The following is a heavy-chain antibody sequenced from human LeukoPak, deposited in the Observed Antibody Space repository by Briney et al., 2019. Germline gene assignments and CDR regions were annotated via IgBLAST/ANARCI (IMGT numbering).Heavy chain of an antibody. V-gene: IGHV4-59*01. CDR1: GGAINNNY. J-gene: IGHJ4*02. Sequence: AGTLSLTCTVSGGAINNNYWSWIRQPPGKGLEWIGYIYYRVTTNSNPSLPSRVTISVHTSKTQSPLNLSSVTATHTAAYYCARDSTPYGHSGYWGQGTLVTVSP. CDR2: IYYRVTT. CDR3: ARDSTPYGHSGY. D-gene: IGHD4-17*01.